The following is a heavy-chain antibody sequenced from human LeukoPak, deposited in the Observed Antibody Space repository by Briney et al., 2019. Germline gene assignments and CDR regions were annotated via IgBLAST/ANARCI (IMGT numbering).Heavy chain of an antibody. CDR2: IRWNSGSL. CDR1: GFTFEEYA. V-gene: IGHV3-9*01. CDR3: VKDKSAITKGFFDS. Sequence: GGSLRLSCAASGFTFEEYAMHWVRQAPGKGLEWVSGIRWNSGSLGYVDSVKGRFTISRDNAKNSLYLEMNSLRAEDTALYYCVKDKSAITKGFFDSWGQGTLVTVPS. D-gene: IGHD5-18*01. J-gene: IGHJ4*01.